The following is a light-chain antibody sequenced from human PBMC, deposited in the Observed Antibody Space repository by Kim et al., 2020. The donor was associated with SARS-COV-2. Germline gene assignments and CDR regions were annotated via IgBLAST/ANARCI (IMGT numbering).Light chain of an antibody. Sequence: SASLVDIVTITCRASQIISTYLAWYQKKPGKAPKLLISGTSNLESGVPSRFSGSGSGTEFTLTINSLQPDDFATYYCQHYNSPMYTFGQGTKLEI. CDR3: QHYNSPMYT. CDR2: GTS. CDR1: QIISTY. V-gene: IGKV1-5*03. J-gene: IGKJ2*01.